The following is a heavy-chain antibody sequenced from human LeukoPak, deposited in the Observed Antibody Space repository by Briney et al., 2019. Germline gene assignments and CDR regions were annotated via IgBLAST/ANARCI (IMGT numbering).Heavy chain of an antibody. V-gene: IGHV1-2*02. D-gene: IGHD3-10*01. J-gene: IGHJ4*02. CDR1: GYTFTGYY. Sequence: AASVKVSCKASGYTFTGYYMHWVRHAPGQGLEWMGWINPNSGGTNYAQKFQGRVTMTRDTSISTAYMELSRLRSDDTAVYYCARGMAAQNYCGSGSYLTFDYWGQGTLVTVSS. CDR2: INPNSGGT. CDR3: ARGMAAQNYCGSGSYLTFDY.